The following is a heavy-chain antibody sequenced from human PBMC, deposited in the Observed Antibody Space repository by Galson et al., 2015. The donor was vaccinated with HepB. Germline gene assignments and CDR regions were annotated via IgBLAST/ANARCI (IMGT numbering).Heavy chain of an antibody. CDR3: AKDRGIAVAGSGGFDY. V-gene: IGHV3-30*18. CDR2: ISYDGSNK. D-gene: IGHD6-19*01. Sequence: SLRLSCAASGFTFSSYGMHWVRQAPGKGLEWVAVISYDGSNKYYADSVKGRFTISRDNSKNTLYLQMNSLRAEDTAVYYCAKDRGIAVAGSGGFDYWGQGTLVTVSS. J-gene: IGHJ4*02. CDR1: GFTFSSYG.